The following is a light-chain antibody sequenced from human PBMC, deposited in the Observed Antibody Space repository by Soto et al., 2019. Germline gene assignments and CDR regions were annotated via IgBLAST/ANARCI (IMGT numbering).Light chain of an antibody. Sequence: DIQMTQSPSKLSGSVGDRVIITCRASQTISSWLAWYQQKPGKDHKLLIYKASTLKSGVQSRFSGSGSGTEFTLTIRSMQPDEFATYYCQKYNSYLWTFGKWNKLDI. V-gene: IGKV1-5*03. CDR1: QTISSW. J-gene: IGKJ1*01. CDR3: QKYNSYLWT. CDR2: KAS.